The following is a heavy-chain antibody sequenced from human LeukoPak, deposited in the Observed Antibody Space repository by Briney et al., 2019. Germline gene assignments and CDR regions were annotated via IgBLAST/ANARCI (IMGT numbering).Heavy chain of an antibody. CDR3: SASRPHYGDYYGLDV. V-gene: IGHV3-30*03. CDR1: GFTFSSYG. J-gene: IGHJ6*02. CDR2: ISYDGSHK. D-gene: IGHD4/OR15-4a*01. Sequence: PGGSLRLSCAASGFTFSSYGMHWVPQPPGKGLEWVAVISYDGSHKYSADSVKGRFTISRDNSKNTLYLQMNSLRTEDTAVYFCSASRPHYGDYYGLDVWGHGTTVTVSS.